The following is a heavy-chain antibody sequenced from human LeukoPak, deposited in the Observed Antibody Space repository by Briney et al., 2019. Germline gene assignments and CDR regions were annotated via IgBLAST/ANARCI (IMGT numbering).Heavy chain of an antibody. CDR1: GFIVSNNY. CDR2: IYRGGSS. V-gene: IGHV3-53*01. Sequence: PGGSLRLSCVASGFIVSNNYMSWVRQAPGMGLEWVSTIYRGGSSFYADSVKGRFTISRDNSKNTLFLQMNNLRAEDTAVYYCAGGGGYSYGLAYWGQGALVTVSS. D-gene: IGHD5-18*01. J-gene: IGHJ4*02. CDR3: AGGGGYSYGLAY.